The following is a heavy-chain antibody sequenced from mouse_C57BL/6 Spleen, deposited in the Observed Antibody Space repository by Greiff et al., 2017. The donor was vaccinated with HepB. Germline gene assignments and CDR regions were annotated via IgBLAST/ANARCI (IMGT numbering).Heavy chain of an antibody. Sequence: EVQVVESEGGLVQPGSSMKLSCTASGFTFSDYYMAWVRQVPEKGLEWVANINYDGSSTYYLDSLKSRFIISRDNAKNILYLQMSSLKSEDTATYYCARVFYDGYPYAMDYWGQGTSVTVSS. V-gene: IGHV5-16*01. CDR3: ARVFYDGYPYAMDY. D-gene: IGHD2-3*01. J-gene: IGHJ4*01. CDR2: INYDGSST. CDR1: GFTFSDYY.